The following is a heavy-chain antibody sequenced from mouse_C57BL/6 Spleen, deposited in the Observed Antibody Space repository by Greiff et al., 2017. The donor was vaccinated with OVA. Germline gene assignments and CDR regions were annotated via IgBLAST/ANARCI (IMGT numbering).Heavy chain of an antibody. CDR3: AKNNNYSNYPYAMDY. CDR2: IWRGGST. V-gene: IGHV2-5*01. Sequence: VKLLESGPGLVQPSQSLSITCTVSGFSLTSYGVHWVRQSPGKGLEWLGVIWRGGSTDYNAAFMSRLSITKDNSKSQVFFKMNSLQADDTAIYYCAKNNNYSNYPYAMDYWGQGTSVTVSS. J-gene: IGHJ4*01. D-gene: IGHD2-5*01. CDR1: GFSLTSYG.